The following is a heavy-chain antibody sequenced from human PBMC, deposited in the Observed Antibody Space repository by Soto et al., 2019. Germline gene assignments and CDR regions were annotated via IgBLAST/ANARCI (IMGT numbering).Heavy chain of an antibody. CDR2: IYWDDDK. CDR1: GFSLTTSGVG. V-gene: IGHV2-5*02. J-gene: IGHJ4*02. Sequence: QITLKESGPTVVKPTETLTLTCTFSGFSLTTSGVGVGWVRQSPGKAPEWLALIYWDDDKRYSTSLKSRLTITKDTSKNQEVLTMANVDPADTATSACAQRVLRTVFGLVTTTAIYFDYWGQGTPVVVAS. D-gene: IGHD3-3*01. CDR3: AQRVLRTVFGLVTTTAIYFDY.